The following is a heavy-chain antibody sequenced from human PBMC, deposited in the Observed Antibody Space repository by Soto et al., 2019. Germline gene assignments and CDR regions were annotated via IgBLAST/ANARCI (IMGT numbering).Heavy chain of an antibody. CDR1: WYSFTSYW. J-gene: IGHJ4*02. Sequence: GESLKISCKVSWYSFTSYWISWVRQMPGKGLEWMGRIDPSDSYTNYSPSFQGHVTISADKSISTAYLQWSSLKASDTAMYYCARHEAYWYYYDSRGYQYYFEYWGQGTLVIVSS. D-gene: IGHD3-22*01. CDR2: IDPSDSYT. CDR3: ARHEAYWYYYDSRGYQYYFEY. V-gene: IGHV5-10-1*01.